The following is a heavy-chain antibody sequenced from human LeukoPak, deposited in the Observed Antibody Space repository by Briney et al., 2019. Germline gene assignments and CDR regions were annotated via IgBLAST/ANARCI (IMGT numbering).Heavy chain of an antibody. J-gene: IGHJ1*01. Sequence: SQTLSLTCTVSGGSISSGTYYWSWIRQPAGKGLEWIGRIYTSGSTNYNPSLKSRVTISVDTSKNQFSLKLSSVTAADTAVYYCARGEVVVPAAYIYFQHWGQGTLVTVSS. V-gene: IGHV4-61*02. D-gene: IGHD2-2*01. CDR1: GGSISSGTYY. CDR3: ARGEVVVPAAYIYFQH. CDR2: IYTSGST.